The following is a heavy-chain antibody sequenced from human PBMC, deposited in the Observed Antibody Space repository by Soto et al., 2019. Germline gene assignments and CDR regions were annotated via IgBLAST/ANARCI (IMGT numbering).Heavy chain of an antibody. CDR3: VVGQYYFDY. J-gene: IGHJ4*02. V-gene: IGHV3-30*03. CDR2: ISYDGSNK. CDR1: GFPFTTYG. D-gene: IGHD1-26*01. Sequence: QVQLVESGGGVVQPGRSLRLSCAASGFPFTTYGMHWVREGPGKGLEWVAVISYDGSNKYYADSVKGRFTISRDNSKNALDLQMNGLRPEDTALYYCVVGQYYFDYRGQGTLVTVSS.